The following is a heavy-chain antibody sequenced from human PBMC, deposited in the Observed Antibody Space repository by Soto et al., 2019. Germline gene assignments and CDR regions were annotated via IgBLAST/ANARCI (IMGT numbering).Heavy chain of an antibody. D-gene: IGHD3-10*01. V-gene: IGHV1-69*02. J-gene: IGHJ4*02. CDR1: GDTFNFYT. Sequence: QVQLVQSGAEVKKPGSSLKVSCTASGDTFNFYTISWVRQAPGQGLEWMGRTIPILRMSDYAQKFQGRVTIFADNSTSTVYMQLSSLRSEDTAVYYCATNYGSGSAHFDYWGQGTLVTVS. CDR3: ATNYGSGSAHFDY. CDR2: TIPILRMS.